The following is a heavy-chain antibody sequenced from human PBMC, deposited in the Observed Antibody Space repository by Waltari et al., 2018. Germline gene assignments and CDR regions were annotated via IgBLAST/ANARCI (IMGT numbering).Heavy chain of an antibody. Sequence: VYLVESGGGLVRPGGSVTLSCAASEFGFNMAWGGWVRRAPGKGLDWVGHIKSRAEGVTTDYAAPVKDRFTISRDDSEYVLYLHRRSLRPEDAAVYFCTTLSYYYERENYSDAFEAWGQGTKVTVSS. CDR2: IKSRAEGVTT. D-gene: IGHD3-22*01. CDR3: TTLSYYYERENYSDAFEA. CDR1: EFGFNMAW. V-gene: IGHV3-15*05. J-gene: IGHJ3*01.